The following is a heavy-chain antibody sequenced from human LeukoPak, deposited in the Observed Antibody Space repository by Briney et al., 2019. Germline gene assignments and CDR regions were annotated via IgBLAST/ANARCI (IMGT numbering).Heavy chain of an antibody. D-gene: IGHD2-8*01. CDR3: ARVLGTYFHDTNAFDP. J-gene: IGHJ5*02. V-gene: IGHV3-30*02. Sequence: GGSLRLSCAASGFLFSRYGMHWVRQAPGGGLEWVALIRYDGSDTYYAASVKGRFTISRDDSKNTLHLQMNSLRTEDTAIYYCARVLGTYFHDTNAFDPWGQGTLVTVSS. CDR1: GFLFSRYG. CDR2: IRYDGSDT.